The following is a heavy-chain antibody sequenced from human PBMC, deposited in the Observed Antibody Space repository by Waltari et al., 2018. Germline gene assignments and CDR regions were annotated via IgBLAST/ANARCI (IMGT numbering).Heavy chain of an antibody. V-gene: IGHV3-48*01. CDR3: ARDGGSQIDY. D-gene: IGHD3-16*01. CDR2: ISSSSYNR. J-gene: IGHJ4*02. CDR1: GFTFSSYS. Sequence: EVQLVESGGGLVQPGGSLRLSCAASGFTFSSYSMNWVRQAPGKGLEWVSYISSSSYNRHYGDSLEGRFNISRDNAKNSLYLQMNSLRAEDTAVYYCARDGGSQIDYWGQGTLVTVSS.